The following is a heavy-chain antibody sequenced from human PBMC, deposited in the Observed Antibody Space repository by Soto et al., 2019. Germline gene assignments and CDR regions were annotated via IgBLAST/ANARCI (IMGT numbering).Heavy chain of an antibody. CDR1: GFTFGSFS. Sequence: VHLVESGGGLVQPGGSLRLSCAASGFTFGSFSMNWVRQAPGKGLEWVSYISSSSGIIYYADSVKGRFTISRDNAKNSLYLQMNSLRAEDTAVYFCAKIVTTYYYYYMDVWGKGTTVTVSS. CDR3: AKIVTTYYYYYMDV. J-gene: IGHJ6*03. V-gene: IGHV3-48*01. D-gene: IGHD4-17*01. CDR2: ISSSSGII.